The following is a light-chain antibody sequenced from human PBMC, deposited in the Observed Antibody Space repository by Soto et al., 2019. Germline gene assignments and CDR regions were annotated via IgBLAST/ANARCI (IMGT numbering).Light chain of an antibody. J-gene: IGLJ1*01. CDR3: SSYTSSSTGV. CDR1: SSDVGGYNY. CDR2: EVN. V-gene: IGLV2-14*01. Sequence: QSALTQPASVSGSPGQSITISCTGTSSDVGGYNYVSWYQQHPGKAPKLMIYEVNYRPSGVSNRFSGPKSGNTASLTISGLQAEDEADYYCSSYTSSSTGVFGTGTKVTVL.